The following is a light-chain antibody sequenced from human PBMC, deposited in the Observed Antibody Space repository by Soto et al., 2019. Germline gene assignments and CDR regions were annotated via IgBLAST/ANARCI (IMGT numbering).Light chain of an antibody. CDR3: QQYGSSGT. J-gene: IGKJ1*01. Sequence: EIVLTQSPGTLSLSPGERATLSCRASQSVSNNYLAWYQQKPGQAPRLLIYGASNRSTGIPDRFSGSGSGTDVTLTMSRLEPEDCEVYYCQQYGSSGTFGQETKVEIK. V-gene: IGKV3-20*01. CDR1: QSVSNNY. CDR2: GAS.